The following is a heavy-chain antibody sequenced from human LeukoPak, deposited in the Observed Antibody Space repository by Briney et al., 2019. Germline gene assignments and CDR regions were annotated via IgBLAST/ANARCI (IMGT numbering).Heavy chain of an antibody. D-gene: IGHD2-2*01. CDR2: INHSRTT. CDR1: GGSFSGYY. V-gene: IGHV4-34*01. Sequence: SETLSLTCAVYGGSFSGYYWSWIRQPPGKGLEWIGGINHSRTTNYNPSLKSRVTISVDTSKNQFSLKLSSVTAADTAVYYCARYIVVVPAAYFDYWGQGTLVTVSS. CDR3: ARYIVVVPAAYFDY. J-gene: IGHJ4*02.